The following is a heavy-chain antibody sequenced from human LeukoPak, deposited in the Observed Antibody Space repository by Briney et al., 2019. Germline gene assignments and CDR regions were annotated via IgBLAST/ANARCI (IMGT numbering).Heavy chain of an antibody. J-gene: IGHJ6*03. CDR3: AKVDRGDYSSSPVPYYNYYMNV. CDR2: ISSSSSVM. Sequence: GGSLRLSCAASGFTFSYYSMNWVRQAPGRGLEWVSCISSSSSVMFYSDSVRGRFTISRDNAKNLLYLHMNSLRVEDTAVYYCAKVDRGDYSSSPVPYYNYYMNVWGKGTTVTVSS. CDR1: GFTFSYYS. V-gene: IGHV3-21*01. D-gene: IGHD6-13*01.